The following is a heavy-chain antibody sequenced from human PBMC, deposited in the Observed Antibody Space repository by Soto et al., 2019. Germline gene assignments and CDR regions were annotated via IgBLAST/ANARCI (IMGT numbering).Heavy chain of an antibody. V-gene: IGHV1-69*08. J-gene: IGHJ5*02. CDR3: ARDGGRGYSYGDPGAWFDP. CDR1: GGTFSSYT. Sequence: QVQLVQSGAEVKKPGSSVKVSCKASGGTFSSYTISWVRQAPGQGLEWMGRIIPILGIANYAQKFQGRVTITADKSTSTAYMELSSLRSEDTAVYYCARDGGRGYSYGDPGAWFDPWGQGTLVTVSS. D-gene: IGHD5-18*01. CDR2: IIPILGIA.